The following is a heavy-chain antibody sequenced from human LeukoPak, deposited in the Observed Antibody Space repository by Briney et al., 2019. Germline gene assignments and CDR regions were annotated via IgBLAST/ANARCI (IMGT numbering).Heavy chain of an antibody. Sequence: ASVKVSCKASGYTFTSYGISWVRQAPGQGLEWMGWISAYNGNTNYAQQLQGRVTMTTDTSTSTAYMELRSLRSDDTAFFFQAEDGIRYFDWLKDYYYYYMDVWGKGTTVTVSS. CDR1: GYTFTSYG. CDR2: ISAYNGNT. CDR3: AEDGIRYFDWLKDYYYYYMDV. V-gene: IGHV1-18*01. D-gene: IGHD3-9*01. J-gene: IGHJ6*03.